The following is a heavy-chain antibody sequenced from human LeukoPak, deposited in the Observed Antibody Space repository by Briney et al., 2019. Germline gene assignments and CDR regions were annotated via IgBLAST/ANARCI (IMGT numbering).Heavy chain of an antibody. CDR1: GFTFDDYA. Sequence: GGSLRLSCAASGFTFDDYAMHWVRQAPGKGLEWVSGISWNSGSIGYADSVKGRFTISRDNAKNSLYLQMNSLRAEDTAVYYCARDKDGDYDILTGYWKDYYYYGMDVWGQGTTVTVSS. CDR3: ARDKDGDYDILTGYWKDYYYYGMDV. V-gene: IGHV3-9*01. J-gene: IGHJ6*02. CDR2: ISWNSGSI. D-gene: IGHD3-9*01.